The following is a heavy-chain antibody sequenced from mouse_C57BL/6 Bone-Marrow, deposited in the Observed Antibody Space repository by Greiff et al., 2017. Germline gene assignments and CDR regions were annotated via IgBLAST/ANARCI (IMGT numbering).Heavy chain of an antibody. V-gene: IGHV14-4*01. Sequence: VQLQQSGAELVRPGASVKLSCTASGFNIKDDYMHWVKQRPEQGLEWIGWIDPENGDTEDATKFQGKATITADTSSNTAYLQLSSLTSEDTAVYYFTTDYTWFAYWGQWTLVTVSA. D-gene: IGHD2-4*01. CDR3: TTDYTWFAY. J-gene: IGHJ3*01. CDR2: IDPENGDT. CDR1: GFNIKDDY.